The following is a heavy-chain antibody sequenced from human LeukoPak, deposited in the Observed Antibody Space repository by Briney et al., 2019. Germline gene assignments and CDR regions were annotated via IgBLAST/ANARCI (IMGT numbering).Heavy chain of an antibody. CDR2: INHSGST. CDR3: ARVAGYCSGGSCRTRFDP. Sequence: SETLSLTCAVYGGSFSGYYWSWIRQPPGKGLEWIGEINHSGSTNYHPSLKSRVTISVDTSKNQFSLKLSSVTAADTAVYYCARVAGYCSGGSCRTRFDPWGQGTLVTVSS. CDR1: GGSFSGYY. J-gene: IGHJ5*02. D-gene: IGHD2-15*01. V-gene: IGHV4-34*01.